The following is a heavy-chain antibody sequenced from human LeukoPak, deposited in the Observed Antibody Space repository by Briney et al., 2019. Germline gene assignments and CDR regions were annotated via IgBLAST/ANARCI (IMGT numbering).Heavy chain of an antibody. CDR1: GFSFSRSY. J-gene: IGHJ4*02. D-gene: IGHD5-12*01. V-gene: IGHV3-7*01. Sequence: GGSLRLSCAASGFSFSRSYMNWVRQAPGKGLEWVATIKQDGVDKYYVDSVKGRFTISRDTAKNSLFLQMNSLRAEDTAVYYCARDPSRYDLAYWGEGTLVTVSS. CDR2: IKQDGVDK. CDR3: ARDPSRYDLAY.